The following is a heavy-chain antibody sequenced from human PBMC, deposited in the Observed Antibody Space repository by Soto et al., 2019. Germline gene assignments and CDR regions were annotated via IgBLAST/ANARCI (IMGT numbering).Heavy chain of an antibody. D-gene: IGHD5-18*01. CDR1: GGSINSGGYC. J-gene: IGHJ4*02. CDR2: ISYGGST. V-gene: IGHV4-31*03. CDR3: SRGILV. Sequence: QVQLQESGPGRVKPSQTLSPTCPVSGGSINSGGYCWSWIRQHPGKGLDWIGCISYGGSTSYNPSLKSRVTISVDTSKNQFSLKLTSVTAADTAVYYCSRGILVWGQGALITVSS.